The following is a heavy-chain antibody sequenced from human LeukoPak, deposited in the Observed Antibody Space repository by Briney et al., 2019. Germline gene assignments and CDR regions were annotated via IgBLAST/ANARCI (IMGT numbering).Heavy chain of an antibody. CDR1: GFTVISDY. CDR2: ISSRSSYI. D-gene: IGHD1-14*01. V-gene: IGHV3-21*01. J-gene: IGHJ4*02. CDR3: ARGYGPPPYYFDY. Sequence: PGGSLRLSCAASGFTVISDYISWVRQPPGKGLDWVSSISSRSSYIYYADSVKGRFTISRDNAKNSLYLQMNRLRGEGTAVYYWARGYGPPPYYFDYWGQGTLVTVSS.